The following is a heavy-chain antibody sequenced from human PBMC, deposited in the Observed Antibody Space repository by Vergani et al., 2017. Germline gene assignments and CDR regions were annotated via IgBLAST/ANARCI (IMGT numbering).Heavy chain of an antibody. CDR3: AKSRASLDLWGEHFQH. CDR2: LSASDRRT. V-gene: IGHV3-23*01. CDR1: GFTFIMHA. J-gene: IGHJ1*01. D-gene: IGHD3-16*01. Sequence: EVQLLESGGDLVQPGGSLRLSCAASGFTFIMHAMSWVRQAPGKGLEWVSTLSASDRRTHYADSVKGRFTISRDISKNTLFLQRNSLSAEDTALYYCAKSRASLDLWGEHFQHWGRGTLVTVSS.